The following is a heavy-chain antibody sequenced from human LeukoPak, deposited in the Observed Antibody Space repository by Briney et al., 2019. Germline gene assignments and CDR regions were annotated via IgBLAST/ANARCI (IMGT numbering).Heavy chain of an antibody. J-gene: IGHJ6*04. CDR3: VRVVSSGYSRMDV. Sequence: SETLSLTCTVSGGSICSGDYYWSWIRQPPGKGLEWIGYIYYSGSTYYNPSLKSRVSISVDTSKNQFSLKLSSVTAADTAVYYCVRVVSSGYSRMDVWGKGTTVTVSS. V-gene: IGHV4-30-4*08. CDR2: IYYSGST. CDR1: GGSICSGDYY. D-gene: IGHD3-22*01.